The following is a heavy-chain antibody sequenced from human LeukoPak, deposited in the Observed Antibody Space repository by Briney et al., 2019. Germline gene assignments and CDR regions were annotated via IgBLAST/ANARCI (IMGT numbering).Heavy chain of an antibody. CDR2: INPNSGGT. J-gene: IGHJ3*02. D-gene: IGHD3-22*01. CDR1: GYTFTGYY. V-gene: IGHV1-2*06. CDR3: ARAMIVAIDAFDI. Sequence: GASVKVSCKASGYTFTGYYMHWVRQAPGQGLEWMGRINPNSGGTNYAQKFQGRVTMTRDTSISTAYMELSRLRSDDPAVYYCARAMIVAIDAFDIWGQGTMVTVSS.